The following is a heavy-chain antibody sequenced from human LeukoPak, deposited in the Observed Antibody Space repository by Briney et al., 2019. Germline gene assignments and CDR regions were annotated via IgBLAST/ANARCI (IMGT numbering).Heavy chain of an antibody. V-gene: IGHV4-38-2*02. CDR1: GYSINSGYY. D-gene: IGHD5-12*01. CDR2: IYYSGST. J-gene: IGHJ4*02. Sequence: PSETLSLTCTVSGYSINSGYYWGWIRQPPGKGLEWIGSIYYSGSTYYNPSLTSRVTISVDTSKNQFSLKLSSVTAADTAVYYCASTARGYDSSFDYWGQGTLVTISS. CDR3: ASTARGYDSSFDY.